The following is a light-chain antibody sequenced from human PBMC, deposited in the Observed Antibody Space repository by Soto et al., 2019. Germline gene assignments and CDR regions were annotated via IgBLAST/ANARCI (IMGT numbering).Light chain of an antibody. CDR1: QSISSW. CDR3: QQYNSYSGFT. V-gene: IGKV1-5*03. Sequence: DIQMTQSPSTLSASVGDRVTITCRASQSISSWLAWYQQKPGKAPKLLIYKASSLESGLPSRFSGSGSGTEFTLTISILQPDDFATYYCQQYNSYSGFTFGPGTKVDIK. J-gene: IGKJ3*01. CDR2: KAS.